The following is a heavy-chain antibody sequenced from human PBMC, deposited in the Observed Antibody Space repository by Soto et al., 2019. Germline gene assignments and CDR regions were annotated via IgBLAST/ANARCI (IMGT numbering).Heavy chain of an antibody. CDR2: VYSNGST. D-gene: IGHD3-10*01. CDR1: GGSISNYF. Sequence: QVQLQESGPGLVKPSGTLSLTCTVSGGSISNYFWSWIRQPPGRGLEWIGYVYSNGSTKYNPSLKRRGTTSVDTSNNQFSLKLSSVTAAHTAAYYCPSRQFGHVDLRDWYFDPWGRGTLVTVSS. V-gene: IGHV4-59*08. J-gene: IGHJ2*01. CDR3: PSRQFGHVDLRDWYFDP.